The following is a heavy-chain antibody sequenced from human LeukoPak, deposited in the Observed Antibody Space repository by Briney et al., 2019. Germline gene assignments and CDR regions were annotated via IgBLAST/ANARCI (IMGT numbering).Heavy chain of an antibody. D-gene: IGHD5-24*01. CDR1: GFIFSSYG. J-gene: IGHJ6*02. V-gene: IGHV3-30*18. CDR2: ISYDGNNE. Sequence: ERSLRLSCAASGFIFSSYGMHWVRQAPGKGLEWVAVISYDGNNEYYADSVKGRFTISRDNSKNTLYLQMNSLGVADTAVYYCAKDVESNYDYYNALDVRGQGTTVTVSS. CDR3: AKDVESNYDYYNALDV.